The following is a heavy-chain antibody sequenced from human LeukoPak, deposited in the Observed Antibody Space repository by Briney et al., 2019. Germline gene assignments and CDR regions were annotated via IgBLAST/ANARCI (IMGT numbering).Heavy chain of an antibody. CDR2: IYYSGST. V-gene: IGHV4-59*08. J-gene: IGHJ5*02. Sequence: PSETLSLTCTVSGGSISSYYWSWIRQPPGKGLEWIGYIYYSGSTNYNPSLKSRVTISVDTSKNQFSLKLSSVTAADTAVYYCARAYYGDYVSGFDPWGQGTLVTVSS. CDR3: ARAYYGDYVSGFDP. D-gene: IGHD4-17*01. CDR1: GGSISSYY.